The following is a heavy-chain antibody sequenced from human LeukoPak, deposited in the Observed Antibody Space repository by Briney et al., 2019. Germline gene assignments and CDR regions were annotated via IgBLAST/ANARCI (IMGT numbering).Heavy chain of an antibody. J-gene: IGHJ5*02. D-gene: IGHD3-3*01. CDR3: ARHTIFCSFINCSPFDP. Sequence: SETLSLTCTVSGGSINSALYYWAWIRQTPEQQLEWIVSVSHDGITKYSPSLGGRVSLSAHTSKNAFFMEVHSVTAADSAIYYCARHTIFCSFINCSPFDPWGQGTLGTVSS. CDR1: GGSINSALYY. CDR2: VSHDGIT. V-gene: IGHV4-39*01.